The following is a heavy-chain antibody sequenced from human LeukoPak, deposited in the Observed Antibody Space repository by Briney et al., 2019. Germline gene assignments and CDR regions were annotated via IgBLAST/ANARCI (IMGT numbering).Heavy chain of an antibody. CDR3: ARVFNYDLSSAYYIGY. J-gene: IGHJ4*02. CDR1: GYTFTSYY. D-gene: IGHD3-3*01. V-gene: IGHV1-2*02. CDR2: INPNSGGT. Sequence: ASVKVSCKASGYTFTSYYMHWVRQAPGQGLEWMGWINPNSGGTNYAQKFQGRVTITRDTSINTAYMDLSRLKSEDTAVYYRARVFNYDLSSAYYIGYWGQGSLVTVSS.